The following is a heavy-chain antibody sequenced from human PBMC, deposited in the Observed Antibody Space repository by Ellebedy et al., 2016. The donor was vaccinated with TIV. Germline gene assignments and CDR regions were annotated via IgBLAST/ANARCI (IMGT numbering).Heavy chain of an antibody. V-gene: IGHV1-2*02. Sequence: AASVKVSCKASGYSFTGYYIHWVRQARGQGLEWMGWINPDRGDTKYPQSFQVRVSMTRDTSSSTADMELSGLTSDDTAIYYCAKDRFHYYDSSGTTGYFDCWGQGTLVTVSS. CDR2: INPDRGDT. CDR3: AKDRFHYYDSSGTTGYFDC. CDR1: GYSFTGYY. D-gene: IGHD3-22*01. J-gene: IGHJ4*02.